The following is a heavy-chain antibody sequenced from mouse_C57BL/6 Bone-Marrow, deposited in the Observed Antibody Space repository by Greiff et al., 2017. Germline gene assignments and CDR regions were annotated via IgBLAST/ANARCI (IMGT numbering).Heavy chain of an antibody. D-gene: IGHD2-1*01. V-gene: IGHV1-72*01. Sequence: QVHVKQSGAELVKPGASVKLSCKASGYTFTSYWMHWVKQRPGRGLEWIGRIDPNSGVTKYNEKFKSKATLTVDKPSSTAYMQLSSLTSEDSAVYYCAQGNYIYWYCAVWGTGTTVTVSS. CDR1: GYTFTSYW. J-gene: IGHJ1*03. CDR3: AQGNYIYWYCAV. CDR2: IDPNSGVT.